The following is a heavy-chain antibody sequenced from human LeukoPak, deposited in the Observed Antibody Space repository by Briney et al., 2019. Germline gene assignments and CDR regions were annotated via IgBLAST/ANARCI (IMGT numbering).Heavy chain of an antibody. D-gene: IGHD5-18*01. J-gene: IGHJ4*02. Sequence: RGSLRLSCVASGFTFSSYVMHWVRQAPGKGLEWVAVISYDGSNKYYADSVKGRFTISRDNSKNTLYLQMNSLRAEDTAVYYCARPAGGYSFGSPVDYWGQGTLVTVSS. CDR3: ARPAGGYSFGSPVDY. CDR1: GFTFSSYV. V-gene: IGHV3-30-3*01. CDR2: ISYDGSNK.